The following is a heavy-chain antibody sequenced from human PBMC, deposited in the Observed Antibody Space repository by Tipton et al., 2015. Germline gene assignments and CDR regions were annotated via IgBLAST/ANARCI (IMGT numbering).Heavy chain of an antibody. CDR1: GASISSYY. CDR3: ARGGCSGGSCYSAVHYYGMDV. CDR2: IYNSGSA. J-gene: IGHJ6*02. Sequence: LRLSCTVSGASISSYYWSWIRQTPGKGLEWIGYIYNSGSANYNPSLKSRVTMSVDTSKNQFSLKLSFVTAADTAVYYCARGGCSGGSCYSAVHYYGMDVWGQGTTVTVSS. V-gene: IGHV4-59*13. D-gene: IGHD2-15*01.